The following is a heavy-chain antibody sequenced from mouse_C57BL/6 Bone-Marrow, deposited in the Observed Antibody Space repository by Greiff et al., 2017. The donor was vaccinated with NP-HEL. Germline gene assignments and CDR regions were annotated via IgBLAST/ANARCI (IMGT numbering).Heavy chain of an antibody. V-gene: IGHV5-4*01. CDR2: ISDGGSYT. J-gene: IGHJ2*01. CDR3: AREDGNYP. CDR1: GFTFSSYA. D-gene: IGHD2-1*01. Sequence: EVHLVESGGGLVKPGGSLKLSCAASGFTFSSYAMSWVRQTPEKRLEWVATISDGGSYTYYPDNVKGRFTISRDNAKNNLYLQMSHLKSEDTAMYYCAREDGNYPWGQGTTLTVSS.